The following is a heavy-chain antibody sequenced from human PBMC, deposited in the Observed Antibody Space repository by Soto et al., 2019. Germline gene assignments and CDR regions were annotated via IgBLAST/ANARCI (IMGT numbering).Heavy chain of an antibody. J-gene: IGHJ1*01. CDR2: ISGYNGNT. V-gene: IGHV1-18*01. D-gene: IGHD6-13*01. Sequence: QVQLVQSGAEVKKPGAPVKVSCKTSGYTFTNYGISWVRQAPGQGPEWMGWISGYNGNTKDAQKFQGRVTMTTDTSTRTAYMELRSLRSDDTAVYYCARGGSSWSAEYYQHWGQGTLVIVSS. CDR3: ARGGSSWSAEYYQH. CDR1: GYTFTNYG.